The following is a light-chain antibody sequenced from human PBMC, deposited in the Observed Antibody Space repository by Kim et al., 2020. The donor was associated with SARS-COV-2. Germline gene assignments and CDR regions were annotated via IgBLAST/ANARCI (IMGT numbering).Light chain of an antibody. CDR1: KLGDKY. CDR2: QDT. CDR3: QAWDRSTVV. Sequence: SYELTQPPSMSVSPGQTASITCSGDKLGDKYACWYQQKPGQSPVLVIYQDTKRPSGIPERFSGSNSGNTATLTISGTQAMDEADYYCQAWDRSTVVFGGGTQLTVL. V-gene: IGLV3-1*01. J-gene: IGLJ2*01.